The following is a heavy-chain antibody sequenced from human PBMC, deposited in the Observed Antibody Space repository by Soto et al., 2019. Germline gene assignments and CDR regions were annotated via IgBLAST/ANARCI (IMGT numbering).Heavy chain of an antibody. J-gene: IGHJ1*01. V-gene: IGHV3-74*01. D-gene: IGHD1-26*01. CDR1: GFTFSSYW. Sequence: GGSLRLSCAASGFTFSSYWMHWVRQAPGKGLVWVSRINSDGSSTSYADSVKGRFTISRDNSNSTLYLQMNGLRAEDTAMYYCAKKLYSGTYYDLESWGPGTLVTVSS. CDR3: AKKLYSGTYYDLES. CDR2: INSDGSST.